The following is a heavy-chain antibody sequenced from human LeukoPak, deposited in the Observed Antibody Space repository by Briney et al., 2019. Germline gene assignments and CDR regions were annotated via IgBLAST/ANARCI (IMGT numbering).Heavy chain of an antibody. V-gene: IGHV1-24*01. CDR1: GYTLTELS. Sequence: ASVKVSCRVSGYTLTELSMHWVRQAPGKGLEWMGGFGPEDGETIYAQKFQRRVTMTEDTSTDTAYMALSSPRSKHTAVYYCATVPVYNSSWLDYWGQGTLVTVSS. CDR2: FGPEDGET. J-gene: IGHJ4*02. CDR3: ATVPVYNSSWLDY. D-gene: IGHD6-13*01.